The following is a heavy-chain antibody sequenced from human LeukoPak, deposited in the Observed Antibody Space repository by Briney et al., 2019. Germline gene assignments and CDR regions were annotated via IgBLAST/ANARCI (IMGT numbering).Heavy chain of an antibody. Sequence: SETLSLTCTVSGGSISSYYWSWIRQPAGKGLEWIGRIYSTGSTSYNPSLRSRVTISIDTSQNQFYLRLTSVTAADTAVYYCARFSQYSGSPYHDLDYWGRGTLVSVSS. CDR2: IYSTGST. J-gene: IGHJ4*02. D-gene: IGHD2-15*01. CDR3: ARFSQYSGSPYHDLDY. CDR1: GGSISSYY. V-gene: IGHV4-4*07.